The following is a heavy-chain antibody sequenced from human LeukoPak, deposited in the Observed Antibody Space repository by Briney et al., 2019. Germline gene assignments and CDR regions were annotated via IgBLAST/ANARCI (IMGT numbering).Heavy chain of an antibody. Sequence: GGSLRLSCAASGFTVGSSYTGCVRQAPGKGLEWVSVIYSGGNTYYADSVKGRFTISRDNSKNTLYLQMNSLRAEDTAVYYCARVGGSSYNYWGQGTLVTVSS. CDR1: GFTVGSSY. CDR3: ARVGGSSYNY. D-gene: IGHD1-26*01. J-gene: IGHJ4*02. CDR2: IYSGGNT. V-gene: IGHV3-53*01.